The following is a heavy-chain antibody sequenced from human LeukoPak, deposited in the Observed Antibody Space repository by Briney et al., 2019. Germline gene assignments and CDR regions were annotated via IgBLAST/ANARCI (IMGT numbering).Heavy chain of an antibody. CDR3: ARVTSSSYRNFDL. CDR1: GFTFSDYY. D-gene: IGHD6-13*01. J-gene: IGHJ2*01. CDR2: ISSSGSTI. Sequence: GGSLRLFCAASGFTFSDYYMSWIRQAPGKGLEWVSYISSSGSTIYYADSVKGRFTISRDNAKNSLYLQMNSLRAEDTAVYYCARVTSSSYRNFDLWGRGTLVTVSS. V-gene: IGHV3-11*04.